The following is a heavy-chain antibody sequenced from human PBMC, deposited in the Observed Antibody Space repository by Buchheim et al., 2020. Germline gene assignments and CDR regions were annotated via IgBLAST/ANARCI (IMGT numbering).Heavy chain of an antibody. CDR2: ISSSSSYI. Sequence: EVQLVESGGGLVKPGGSLRLSCAASGFTFSSYSMNWVRQAPGKGLEWVSSISSSSSYIYYADSVKGRFTISRDNAKNSLYLQMNSLRAEDTAVYYCARDSNHYYGSGYYYGMDVWGQGTT. V-gene: IGHV3-21*01. CDR1: GFTFSSYS. D-gene: IGHD3-10*01. J-gene: IGHJ6*02. CDR3: ARDSNHYYGSGYYYGMDV.